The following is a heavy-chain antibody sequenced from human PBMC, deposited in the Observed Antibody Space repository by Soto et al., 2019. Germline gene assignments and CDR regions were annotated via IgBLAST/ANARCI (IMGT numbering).Heavy chain of an antibody. CDR1: GFTFSSYG. Sequence: GGSLRLSCAASGFTFSSYGMHWVRQALGKGLEWVAVISYDGSNKYYADSVKGRFTISRDNSKNTLYLQMNSLRAEDTAVYYCAKDLRGNYPFYYYYYYMDVWGKGTTVTVSS. CDR2: ISYDGSNK. V-gene: IGHV3-30*18. D-gene: IGHD4-4*01. J-gene: IGHJ6*03. CDR3: AKDLRGNYPFYYYYYYMDV.